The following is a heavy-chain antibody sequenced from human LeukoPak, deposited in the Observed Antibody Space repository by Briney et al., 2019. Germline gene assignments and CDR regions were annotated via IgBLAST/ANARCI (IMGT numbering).Heavy chain of an antibody. CDR1: GFTFSSYA. CDR2: ISGSGGST. D-gene: IGHD3-22*01. V-gene: IGHV3-23*01. J-gene: IGHJ4*02. Sequence: GGSLRLSCAASGFTFSSYAMSWVRQAPGKGLEWVSGISGSGGSTYYADSVKGRFTVSRDNSKNTLYLQMTSLRAEDTAVYYCAKDQVWIVVGSFDYWGQGTLVTVSS. CDR3: AKDQVWIVVGSFDY.